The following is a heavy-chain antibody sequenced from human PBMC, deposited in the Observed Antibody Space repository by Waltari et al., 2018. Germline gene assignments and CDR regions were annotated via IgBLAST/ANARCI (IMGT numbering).Heavy chain of an antibody. CDR1: GFTTSSFG. Sequence: EVQLVESGGGLVKPGGSLRLSCAASGFTTSSFGMSWVPQAQGRGFEGVSPTTNSTTFTYYADAGKGRFTGSIAHAKNSLYLQMNILRADDTAVYFCARAVTPPNDYWGQGTLVTVSS. D-gene: IGHD2-21*02. V-gene: IGHV3-21*03. CDR3: ARAVTPPNDY. J-gene: IGHJ4*02. CDR2: TTNSTTFT.